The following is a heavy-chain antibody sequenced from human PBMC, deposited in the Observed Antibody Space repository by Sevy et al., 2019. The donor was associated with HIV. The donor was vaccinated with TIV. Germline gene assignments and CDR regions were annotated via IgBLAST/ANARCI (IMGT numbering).Heavy chain of an antibody. D-gene: IGHD6-19*01. V-gene: IGHV4-59*08. CDR1: GGSITSLY. J-gene: IGHJ4*02. Sequence: SETLSLTCTVSGGSITSLYWNWIRQPPGKGLEWIANIYYNGHINYNPSLKSRVTLSLDTSKNQFSLRVSSVTAADTAMYYCAGESGWCRGYSWGQGTLVTVSS. CDR3: AGESGWCRGYS. CDR2: IYYNGHI.